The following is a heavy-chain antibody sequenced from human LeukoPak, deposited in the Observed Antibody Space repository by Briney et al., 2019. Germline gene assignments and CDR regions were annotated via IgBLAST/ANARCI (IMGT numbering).Heavy chain of an antibody. J-gene: IGHJ4*02. Sequence: GALRLSFAASGFTFRSYSMNWVRQAPGQGLEWVSSISSSSNYIYYADSVKGRFTISRDNAKNSLYLQMNSLRAEDTAVYYCARGTGTSGDYWGQGALVTVSS. CDR3: ARGTGTSGDY. D-gene: IGHD1/OR15-1a*01. CDR2: ISSSSNYI. V-gene: IGHV3-21*01. CDR1: GFTFRSYS.